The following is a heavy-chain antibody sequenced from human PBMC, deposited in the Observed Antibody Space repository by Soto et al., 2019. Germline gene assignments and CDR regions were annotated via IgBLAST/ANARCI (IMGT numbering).Heavy chain of an antibody. Sequence: GGSLRLSCTASGFTFSTFDMNWVRQAPGAGLEWVSYISSPGGTMYYADSLKGRFTISRDNAKNSLYLQMNSLRAEDTAVYYCARAESANSGYALVYWGQGTLVTVYS. CDR1: GFTFSTFD. D-gene: IGHD5-12*01. CDR3: ARAESANSGYALVY. J-gene: IGHJ4*02. CDR2: ISSPGGTM. V-gene: IGHV3-48*03.